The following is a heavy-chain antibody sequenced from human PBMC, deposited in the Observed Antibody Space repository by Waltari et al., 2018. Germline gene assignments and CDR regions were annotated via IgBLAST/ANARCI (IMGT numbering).Heavy chain of an antibody. V-gene: IGHV3-33*01. CDR2: LWYDGSNK. Sequence: QVQLVESGGGVVQPGRSLRLSCAASGFTFSSYGMHWVRQAPGKGLEWVAVLWYDGSNKYYATSLKGRFPISRDNSKNTLYLQMNSLRAEDTAVYYCARDSLVPRGGYFDLWGRGTLVTVSS. J-gene: IGHJ2*01. D-gene: IGHD3-3*02. CDR3: ARDSLVPRGGYFDL. CDR1: GFTFSSYG.